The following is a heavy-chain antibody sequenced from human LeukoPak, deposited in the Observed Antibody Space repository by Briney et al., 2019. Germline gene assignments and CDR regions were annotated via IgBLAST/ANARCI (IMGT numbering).Heavy chain of an antibody. CDR2: ISRSGSSI. CDR3: ARDFLEDTQ. D-gene: IGHD2-15*01. V-gene: IGHV3-48*01. J-gene: IGHJ4*02. CDR1: GCTFSRLS. Sequence: GGSLRLSWAGSGCTFSRLSTKWVSQAPGNGLGSFSYISRSGSSIYYVVSVKGRFTISRDNARNSLYLQMNSLRAEDTAVYYCARDFLEDTQWGQGTLVTVSS.